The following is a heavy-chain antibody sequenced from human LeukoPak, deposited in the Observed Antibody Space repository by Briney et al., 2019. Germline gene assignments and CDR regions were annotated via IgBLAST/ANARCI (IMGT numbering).Heavy chain of an antibody. CDR3: ARGGHSGWYGPDSVDY. CDR2: INPNSGGT. J-gene: IGHJ4*02. Sequence: ASVKVSCKASGYTFTSYDISWVRQAPGQGLEWMGWINPNSGGTNFAQKFQGRVTMTRDTSISTAYVELSRLRSDDTAVYYCARGGHSGWYGPDSVDYWGQGTLVTVSS. D-gene: IGHD6-19*01. CDR1: GYTFTSYD. V-gene: IGHV1-2*02.